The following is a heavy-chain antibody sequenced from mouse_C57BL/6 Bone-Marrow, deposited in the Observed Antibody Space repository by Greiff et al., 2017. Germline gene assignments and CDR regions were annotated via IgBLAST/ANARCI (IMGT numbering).Heavy chain of an antibody. V-gene: IGHV6-3*01. CDR1: GFTFSNYW. J-gene: IGHJ1*03. D-gene: IGHD1-1*01. CDR2: IRLKSDNYAT. Sequence: EVKVEESGGGLVQPGGSMKLSCVASGFTFSNYWMNWVRQSPEKGLEWVAQIRLKSDNYATHYAESVKGRFTISRDDSKSSVYLQMNNLRAEDTGIYYCTGKITTVVAGGYWYFDVWGTGTTVTVSS. CDR3: TGKITTVVAGGYWYFDV.